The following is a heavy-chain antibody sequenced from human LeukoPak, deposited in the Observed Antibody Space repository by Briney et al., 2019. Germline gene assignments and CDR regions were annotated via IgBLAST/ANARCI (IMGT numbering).Heavy chain of an antibody. J-gene: IGHJ4*02. D-gene: IGHD1-26*01. CDR2: ITASGTAM. CDR3: ASSGSYRFDY. V-gene: IGHV3-48*02. CDR1: GFTSSSYS. Sequence: GGSLRLSCAASGFTSSSYSRNWVRQAPGKGLEWVSHITASGTAMFYADSVKGRFTISRGNAKNSLYLQMNSLRDEDTAVYYCASSGSYRFDYWGQGTLVTVSS.